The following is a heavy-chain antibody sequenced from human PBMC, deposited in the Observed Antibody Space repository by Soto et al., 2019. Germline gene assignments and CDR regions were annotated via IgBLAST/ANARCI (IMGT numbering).Heavy chain of an antibody. CDR3: ARSPGTYGMDV. D-gene: IGHD3-10*01. J-gene: IGHJ6*02. CDR2: IGTAGDT. V-gene: IGHV3-13*01. CDR1: GFTFSSYD. Sequence: PGGSLRLSCAASGFTFSSYDMHWVRQATGKGLEWVSAIGTAGDTYYPGSVKGRFTISRENAKNSLYLQMNSLRAEDTAVDYCARSPGTYGMDVWGQGTTVTVSS.